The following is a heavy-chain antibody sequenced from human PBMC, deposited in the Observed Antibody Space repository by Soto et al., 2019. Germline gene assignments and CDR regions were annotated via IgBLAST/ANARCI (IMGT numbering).Heavy chain of an antibody. CDR1: GGTVSSDDFC. V-gene: IGHV4-61*08. D-gene: IGHD2-21*01. J-gene: IGHJ6*02. Sequence: SETLTLTCTVSGGTVSSDDFCWSWLRQSPGKRLEWIAYIYCSGSSNSDPALRRLATISVDTSKSQFSLTLTSMTAAAAELYYSARFPNCAYYGVDVWGQGPAVTVSS. CDR3: ARFPNCAYYGVDV. CDR2: IYCSGSS.